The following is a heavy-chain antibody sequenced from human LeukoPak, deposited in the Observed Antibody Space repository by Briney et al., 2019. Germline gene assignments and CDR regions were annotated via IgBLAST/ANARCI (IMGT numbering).Heavy chain of an antibody. D-gene: IGHD6-25*01. V-gene: IGHV1-8*03. CDR2: INPNTDDR. CDR1: GYTFTNYH. CDR3: ARTTPFTASGYDY. Sequence: ASVKVSCKASGYTFTNYHINWVRQATGQGLEWMGWINPNTDDRGYAQRFQGRVTITRDTSRTTAYMELRSLTSEDTAVYFCARTTPFTASGYDYWGQGTLVTVSS. J-gene: IGHJ4*02.